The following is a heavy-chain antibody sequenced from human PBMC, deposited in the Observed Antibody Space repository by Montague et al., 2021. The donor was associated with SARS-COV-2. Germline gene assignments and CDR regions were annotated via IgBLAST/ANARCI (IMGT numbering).Heavy chain of an antibody. J-gene: IGHJ6*02. CDR2: IYHDGST. Sequence: SETLSLTCTVSGGGSISSSHWWSWVRQPPGKGLEWIGEIYHDGSTNYNPSLKSRVTISVDTSKNQFSLKLSSVTAADTAVYYCARSGWEQHVRARYYYYYGMDVWGQGTTVTVSS. CDR1: GGGSISSSHW. V-gene: IGHV4-4*02. D-gene: IGHD6-6*01. CDR3: ARSGWEQHVRARYYYYYGMDV.